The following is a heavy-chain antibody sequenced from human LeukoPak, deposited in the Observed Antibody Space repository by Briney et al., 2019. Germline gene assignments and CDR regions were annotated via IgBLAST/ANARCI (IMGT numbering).Heavy chain of an antibody. Sequence: SETLSLTCGVSGGPFRDYFCSWIRQSPVKGLEWIGDVNHSGTTNYNPALKSRVTISVDTSKTHFSLNLTSVTAADTAVYYCARAFGGNSFAQWGQGTQVTVSS. CDR2: VNHSGTT. J-gene: IGHJ4*02. CDR3: ARAFGGNSFAQ. CDR1: GGPFRDYF. D-gene: IGHD4-23*01. V-gene: IGHV4-34*01.